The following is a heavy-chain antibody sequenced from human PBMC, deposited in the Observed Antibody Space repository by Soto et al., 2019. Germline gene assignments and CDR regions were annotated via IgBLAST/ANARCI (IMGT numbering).Heavy chain of an antibody. V-gene: IGHV3-23*01. J-gene: IGHJ4*02. CDR1: GHTFHSYA. CDR3: AKVSRGIGVVPAALN. D-gene: IGHD2-2*01. CDR2: ISGSGGST. Sequence: EVQLLESGGGLVQPGGSLRLSWVASGHTFHSYAMSWVRQAPGKVLEWVSGISGSGGSTYYADSVRGRFTISRDDSKNTLYVQRNSLRAEDTAVYYCAKVSRGIGVVPAALNWGQGTLVTVSS.